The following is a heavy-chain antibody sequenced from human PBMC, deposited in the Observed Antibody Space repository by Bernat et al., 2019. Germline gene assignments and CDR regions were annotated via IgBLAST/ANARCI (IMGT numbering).Heavy chain of an antibody. V-gene: IGHV3-30-3*01. CDR2: ISYDETNK. CDR3: AKGGDYSSSGFDY. J-gene: IGHJ4*02. D-gene: IGHD6-6*01. CDR1: GFTFSSYA. Sequence: QVQLVESGGGVVQPGRSLRLSCAASGFTFSSYAMHWVRQAPGKGLEWVATISYDETNKYYADSVKGRFTISRDNSENTLSLLMNSLTAEDTAVYYCAKGGDYSSSGFDYWGQGTLVTVSS.